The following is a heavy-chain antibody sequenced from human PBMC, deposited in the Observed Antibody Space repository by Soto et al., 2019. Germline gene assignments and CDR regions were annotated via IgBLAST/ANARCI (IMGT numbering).Heavy chain of an antibody. CDR2: IYYSGST. V-gene: IGHV4-59*01. CDR1: GGSISSYY. D-gene: IGHD3-10*01. Sequence: TSETLSLTCTVSGGSISSYYWSWIRQPPGKGLEWIGYIYYSGSTNYNPSLKSRVTISVDTSKNQFSLKLSSVTAADTAVYYCARKKGGGSGSGLDYWGQGTLVTVSS. CDR3: ARKKGGGSGSGLDY. J-gene: IGHJ4*02.